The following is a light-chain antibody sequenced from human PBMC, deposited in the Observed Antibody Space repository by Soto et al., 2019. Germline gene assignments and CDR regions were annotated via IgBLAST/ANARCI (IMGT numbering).Light chain of an antibody. Sequence: DIQMTQSPSSLSASVGDRVTITCQASQDIDNNLNWYQQRSGKAPKVLIYDAYNLKGGVPSRFSGSGSGTDFTFTISSLQPEDIATYYCQQYDDFPYTFGQGTKLEI. CDR3: QQYDDFPYT. V-gene: IGKV1-33*01. J-gene: IGKJ2*01. CDR2: DAY. CDR1: QDIDNN.